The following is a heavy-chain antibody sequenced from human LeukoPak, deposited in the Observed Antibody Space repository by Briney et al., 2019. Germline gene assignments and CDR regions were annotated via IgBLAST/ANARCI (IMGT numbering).Heavy chain of an antibody. V-gene: IGHV1-2*02. CDR1: GYTFTGYY. CDR2: INPNSGGT. CDR3: ARVGPYSSSTNWFDP. Sequence: GASVKVSCKASGYTFTGYYMHWVRQAPGQGLEWMGWINPNSGGTNYAQKFQGRVTMTRDTSISTAYMELSRLRSDDTAVYYCARVGPYSSSTNWFDPWGQGTLVTVSS. J-gene: IGHJ5*02. D-gene: IGHD6-13*01.